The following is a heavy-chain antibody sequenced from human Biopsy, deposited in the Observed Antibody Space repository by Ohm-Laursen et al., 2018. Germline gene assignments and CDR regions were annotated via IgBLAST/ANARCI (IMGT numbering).Heavy chain of an antibody. V-gene: IGHV4-61*01. J-gene: IGHJ4*02. CDR2: IYSGGNT. CDR1: GYSIIPSGPEN. CDR3: ARGMRTTGWPYFDY. D-gene: IGHD2/OR15-2a*01. Sequence: TLSLTCTLSGYSIIPSGPENWSWIRQPPGQGLQYIGFIYSGGNTNYNPSLRSRVTMSVDTSKNQLSLRLNSVTAADTAVYYCARGMRTTGWPYFDYWGQGSLVTVSS.